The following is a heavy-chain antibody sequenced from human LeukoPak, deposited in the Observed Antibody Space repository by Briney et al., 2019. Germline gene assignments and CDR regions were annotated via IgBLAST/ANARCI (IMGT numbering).Heavy chain of an antibody. CDR1: GFTFSSYG. V-gene: IGHV3-30*18. CDR2: MSYNGQIT. J-gene: IGHJ4*02. CDR3: AKVQLERRELLPNFDS. D-gene: IGHD1-1*01. Sequence: GGSLRLSCSASGFTFSSYGMHWVRQAPGKGLEWVAVMSYNGQITYYADSVKGRFTISRDNSQNMLYLQMNSLRVDDTSVYYCAKVQLERRELLPNFDSWGQGTLVTVSS.